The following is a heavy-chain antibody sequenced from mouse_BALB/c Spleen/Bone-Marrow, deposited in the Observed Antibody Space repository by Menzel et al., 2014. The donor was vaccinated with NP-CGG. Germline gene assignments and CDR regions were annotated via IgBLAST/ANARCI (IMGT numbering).Heavy chain of an antibody. V-gene: IGHV5-6-3*01. CDR2: INSNGGST. Sequence: EVQLVESGGGLVQPGGSLKLSCAASGFTFSSYGMSWVRQTPDKRLELVATINSNGGSTYYPDSVKVRFTIPRDNAKDTLYLQMSSLKSEDTAMYYCARVSYYAMDYWGQGTSVTVSS. J-gene: IGHJ4*01. CDR3: ARVSYYAMDY. CDR1: GFTFSSYG.